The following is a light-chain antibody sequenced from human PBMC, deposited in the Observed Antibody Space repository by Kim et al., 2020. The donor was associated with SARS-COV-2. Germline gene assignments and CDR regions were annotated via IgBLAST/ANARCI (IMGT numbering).Light chain of an antibody. V-gene: IGLV3-1*01. Sequence: SYELTQPPSVSVSPGQTASITCSGDKLGDKYACWYQQKPGQSPVLVIYQDSKRPSGIPERFSGSNSGNPATLTISGTQAMDEADYYCQVWDTSVVVFGGG. CDR2: QDS. CDR1: KLGDKY. J-gene: IGLJ2*01. CDR3: QVWDTSVVV.